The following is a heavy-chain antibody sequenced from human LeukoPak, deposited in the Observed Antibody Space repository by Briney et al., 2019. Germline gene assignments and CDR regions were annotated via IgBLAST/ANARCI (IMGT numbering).Heavy chain of an antibody. J-gene: IGHJ4*02. CDR2: ISYSGTT. CDR3: ARLAYTSSWYWIDY. CDR1: GGSISTYY. Sequence: SETLSLTCTVSGGSISTYYWSWIRQPPGKGLEWIGYISYSGTTNYTPSLKSRVTISVDTSKNQFSLKLNSVTAADTAVYYCARLAYTSSWYWIDYWGQGTLVTVSS. D-gene: IGHD6-13*01. V-gene: IGHV4-59*08.